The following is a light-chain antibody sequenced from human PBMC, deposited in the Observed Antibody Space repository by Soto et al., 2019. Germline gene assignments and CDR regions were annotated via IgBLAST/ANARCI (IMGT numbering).Light chain of an antibody. J-gene: IGKJ2*01. V-gene: IGKV1-5*03. CDR1: QSISSW. Sequence: DIQMTQSPSTLSASVGDRVTITCRASQSISSWLAWYQQRPGKAPKLLIYKASSLESGVPSRFSGSGSGTEFTLAISSLQPDDFATYYCQQYNSYPYTFGQGTKLEIK. CDR3: QQYNSYPYT. CDR2: KAS.